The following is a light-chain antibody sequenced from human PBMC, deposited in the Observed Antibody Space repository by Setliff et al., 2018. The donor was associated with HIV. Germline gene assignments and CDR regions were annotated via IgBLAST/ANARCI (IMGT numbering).Light chain of an antibody. Sequence: QSVLAQPASVSGSPGQSITISCTETSSDVGGYNYVSWHQQHPGKAPKLMIYDVNNRPSGVSNRFSGSKSGNTASLTISGLQAEDEADYYCSSYTSSTPLYVFGTGTKVTVL. CDR1: SSDVGGYNY. CDR2: DVN. CDR3: SSYTSSTPLYV. J-gene: IGLJ1*01. V-gene: IGLV2-14*03.